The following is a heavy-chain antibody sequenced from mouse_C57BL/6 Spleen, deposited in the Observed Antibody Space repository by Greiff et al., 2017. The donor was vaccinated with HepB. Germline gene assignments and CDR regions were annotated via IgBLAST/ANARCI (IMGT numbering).Heavy chain of an antibody. V-gene: IGHV5-6*01. CDR1: GFTFSSYG. CDR3: ARPTSYYYGSSEGFAY. Sequence: EVKVVESGGDLVKPGGSLKLSCAASGFTFSSYGMSWVRQTPDKRLEWVATISSGGSYTYYPDSVKGRFTISRDNAKNTLYLQMSSLKSEDTALYYCARPTSYYYGSSEGFAYWGQGTLVTVSA. J-gene: IGHJ3*01. D-gene: IGHD1-1*01. CDR2: ISSGGSYT.